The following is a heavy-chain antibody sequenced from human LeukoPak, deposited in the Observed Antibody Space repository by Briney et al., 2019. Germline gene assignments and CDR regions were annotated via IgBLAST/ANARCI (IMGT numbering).Heavy chain of an antibody. CDR3: ARGAMVRGVIDFDY. J-gene: IGHJ4*02. CDR1: GGTFSSYA. D-gene: IGHD3-10*01. V-gene: IGHV1-69*05. CDR2: IIPIFGTA. Sequence: SVKVSCKASGGTFSSYAISWVRQASGQGLEWMGGIIPIFGTANYAQKFQGRVTITTDESTSTAYMELSSLRSEDTAVYYCARGAMVRGVIDFDYWGQGTLVTVSS.